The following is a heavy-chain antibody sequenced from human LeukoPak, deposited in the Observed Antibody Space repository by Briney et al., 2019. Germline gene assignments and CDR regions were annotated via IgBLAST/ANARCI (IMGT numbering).Heavy chain of an antibody. CDR2: INHSGST. CDR3: ARDRAVAGILDY. V-gene: IGHV4-34*01. D-gene: IGHD6-19*01. CDR1: GGPFSGYY. J-gene: IGHJ4*02. Sequence: PSETLSLTCDVFGGPFSGYYCSWVRQSPGKGLEWIGEINHSGSTNYNPSLKSRVTISLDTSKNQFSLNLSSVTAADTAVYYCARDRAVAGILDYWGQGTLVTVSS.